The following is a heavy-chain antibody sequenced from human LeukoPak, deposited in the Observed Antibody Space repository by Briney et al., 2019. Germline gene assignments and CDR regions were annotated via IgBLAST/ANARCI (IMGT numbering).Heavy chain of an antibody. J-gene: IGHJ4*02. CDR3: ARGRNFWRYSYGHEAYYFDY. CDR1: GFTFSTFA. V-gene: IGHV4-34*01. Sequence: GSLRLSCEASGFTFSTFAMIWVRQPPGKGLEWIGEINHSGSTNYNPSLKSRVTISVDTSKNQFSLKLSSVTAADTAVYYCARGRNFWRYSYGHEAYYFDYWGQGTLVTVSS. D-gene: IGHD5-18*01. CDR2: INHSGST.